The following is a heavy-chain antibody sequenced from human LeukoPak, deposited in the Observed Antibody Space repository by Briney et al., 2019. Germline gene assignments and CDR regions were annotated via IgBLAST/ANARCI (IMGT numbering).Heavy chain of an antibody. V-gene: IGHV3-74*01. CDR2: IHSDGTTA. CDR1: GFTFSSSW. CDR3: ARDETATSKLFQH. D-gene: IGHD6-25*01. J-gene: IGHJ1*01. Sequence: QPGGSLRLSCTASGFTFSSSWMHWVRQAPGKGLVWVSRIHSDGTTATYADSVKGRFTISRDNAKSTLYPQMNSLRAEDTAIYYCARDETATSKLFQHWGQGTLVTVSS.